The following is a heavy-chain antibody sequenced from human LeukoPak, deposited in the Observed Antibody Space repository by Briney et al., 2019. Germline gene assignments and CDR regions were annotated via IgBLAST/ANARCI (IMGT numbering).Heavy chain of an antibody. CDR2: ISSSGSTI. CDR3: ARASGAQIPWVDY. V-gene: IGHV3-11*01. CDR1: GFTFSDYY. D-gene: IGHD2-21*01. J-gene: IGHJ4*02. Sequence: GGSLKLSCEASGFTFSDYYMSWIRQAPGKGLEWVSYISSSGSTIYYADSVKGRFTISRDNAKNSLYLQMNSLRAEDTAVYYCARASGAQIPWVDYWGQGTLVTVSS.